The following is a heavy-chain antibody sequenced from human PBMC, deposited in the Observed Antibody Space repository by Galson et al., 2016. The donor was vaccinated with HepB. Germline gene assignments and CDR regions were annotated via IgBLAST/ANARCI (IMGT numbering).Heavy chain of an antibody. V-gene: IGHV1-46*01. CDR3: TRARGSGYGVVPDY. J-gene: IGHJ4*02. Sequence: SVKVSCKASGYTFTSYYLHWVRQAPGQGLEWMGIFNPSGGSTSNSQKFQGRVTLTSDSSTSTAYMELSSLTSDDSAMYYCTRARGSGYGVVPDYWGQGTLVTVSS. CDR2: FNPSGGST. CDR1: GYTFTSYY. D-gene: IGHD3-3*01.